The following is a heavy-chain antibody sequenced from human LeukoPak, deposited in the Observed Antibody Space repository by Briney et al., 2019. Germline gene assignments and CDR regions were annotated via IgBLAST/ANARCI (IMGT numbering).Heavy chain of an antibody. Sequence: GSSLRLSCAASGFTFSSYGMHWVRQATGKGLEWGAVIWYDGSNKYYADSVKGRFTISRDNSKNTLYLQMNSLRAEDTAVYYCARVLRIAAADPFDYWGQGTLVTVSS. CDR3: ARVLRIAAADPFDY. J-gene: IGHJ4*02. CDR1: GFTFSSYG. V-gene: IGHV3-33*01. D-gene: IGHD6-13*01. CDR2: IWYDGSNK.